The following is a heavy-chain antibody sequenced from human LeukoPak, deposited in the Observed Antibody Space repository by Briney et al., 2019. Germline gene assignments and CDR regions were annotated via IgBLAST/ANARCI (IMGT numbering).Heavy chain of an antibody. CDR2: ISAYNGNT. D-gene: IGHD6-13*01. J-gene: IGHJ6*02. CDR1: GYTFTSYG. Sequence: ASVKVSCKASGYTFTSYGISWVRQAPGQGLEWMGWISAYNGNTNYAQKLQGRVTMTTDTSTSTAYMGLRSLRSDDTAVYYCARAPGMAAAGRIYYYYGMDVWGQGTTVTVSS. V-gene: IGHV1-18*01. CDR3: ARAPGMAAAGRIYYYYGMDV.